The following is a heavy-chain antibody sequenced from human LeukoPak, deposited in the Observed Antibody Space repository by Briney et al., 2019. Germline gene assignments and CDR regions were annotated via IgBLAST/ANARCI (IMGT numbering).Heavy chain of an antibody. CDR1: GGSFSGYY. J-gene: IGHJ4*02. CDR3: ARAGGRRYSSSWYVVDY. D-gene: IGHD6-13*01. Sequence: PSETLSHTCAVYGGSFSGYYWSWIRQPPGKGLEWIGEINHSGSTNYNPSLKSRVTISVDTSKNQFSLKLSSVTAADTAVYYCARAGGRRYSSSWYVVDYWGQGTLVTVSS. V-gene: IGHV4-34*01. CDR2: INHSGST.